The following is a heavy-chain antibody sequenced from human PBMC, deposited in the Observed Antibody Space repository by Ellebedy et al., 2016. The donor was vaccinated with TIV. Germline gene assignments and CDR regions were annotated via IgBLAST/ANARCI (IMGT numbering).Heavy chain of an antibody. Sequence: GESLKISXAASGFTFSSYAMSWVRQAPGKGLEWVSAISGSGGSTYYADSVKGRFTISRDNSKNTLYLQMNSLRAEDTAVYYCARPEGSYWGQGTMVTVSS. J-gene: IGHJ3*01. V-gene: IGHV3-23*01. CDR1: GFTFSSYA. D-gene: IGHD2-2*01. CDR2: ISGSGGST. CDR3: ARPEGSY.